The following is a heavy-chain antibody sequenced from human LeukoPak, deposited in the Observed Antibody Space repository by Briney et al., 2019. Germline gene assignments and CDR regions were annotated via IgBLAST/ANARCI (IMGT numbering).Heavy chain of an antibody. J-gene: IGHJ6*03. V-gene: IGHV4-34*01. Sequence: SETLSLTCAVYGGSFSGYYWSWIRQPPGKGLEWIGEINHSGSTNYNPSLKSRVTISVDTSKNQFSLKLSSVTAADTAVYYCARVPFRGKTPRYYYYYMDVWGKGTTVTISS. D-gene: IGHD3-10*01. CDR1: GGSFSGYY. CDR2: INHSGST. CDR3: ARVPFRGKTPRYYYYYMDV.